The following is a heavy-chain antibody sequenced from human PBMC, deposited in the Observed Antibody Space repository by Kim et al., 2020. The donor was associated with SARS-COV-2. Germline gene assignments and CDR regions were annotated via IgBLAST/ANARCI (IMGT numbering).Heavy chain of an antibody. Sequence: ASVKVSCKASGYTFTSYGISWVRQAPGQGLEWMGWISAYNGNTNYAQKLQGRVTMTTDTSTSTAYMELRSLRSDDTAVYYCARWAPSDILTGYDPPLFDYWGQGTLVTVSS. CDR2: ISAYNGNT. D-gene: IGHD3-9*01. CDR1: GYTFTSYG. J-gene: IGHJ4*02. CDR3: ARWAPSDILTGYDPPLFDY. V-gene: IGHV1-18*01.